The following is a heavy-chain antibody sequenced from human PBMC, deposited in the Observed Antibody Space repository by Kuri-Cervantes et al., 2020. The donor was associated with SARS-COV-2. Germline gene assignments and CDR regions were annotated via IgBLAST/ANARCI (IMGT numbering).Heavy chain of an antibody. CDR1: ETTFPNYD. CDR2: VKTNSGNT. Sequence: ASVKVSCKAPETTFPNYDINWVRQATGQGLEWMGMVKTNSGNTLYAQFFQGRVTMTRDTSTSTVYMELSSLTSEDTAIYYCHCAPEEGFDSWGQGTLVTVSS. CDR3: HCAPEEGFDS. D-gene: IGHD2-21*01. V-gene: IGHV1-8*01. J-gene: IGHJ4*02.